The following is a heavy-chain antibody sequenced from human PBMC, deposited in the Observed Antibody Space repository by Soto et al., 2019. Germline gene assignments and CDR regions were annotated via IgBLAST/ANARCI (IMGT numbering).Heavy chain of an antibody. D-gene: IGHD1-1*01. Sequence: QVKLVQSGAEVKKPGSSVKVSCKASGGTFNSYVISWVRQAPGQGLQCMGGIIPMSGKANYARNFQGRVTITEDESRSTVYMELSRLRSEDTAVYYCAIGWNDFPHWGQGTLVTVSS. CDR2: IIPMSGKA. V-gene: IGHV1-69*01. CDR3: AIGWNDFPH. J-gene: IGHJ4*02. CDR1: GGTFNSYV.